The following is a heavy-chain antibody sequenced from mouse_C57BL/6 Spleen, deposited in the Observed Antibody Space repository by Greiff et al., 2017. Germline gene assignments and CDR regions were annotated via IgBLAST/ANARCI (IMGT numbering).Heavy chain of an antibody. CDR1: GFTFSDYY. J-gene: IGHJ4*01. V-gene: IGHV5-16*01. CDR2: INYDGSST. D-gene: IGHD2-4*01. CDR3: ARDRNDYPYAMDY. Sequence: EVKLVESEGGLVQPGSSMKLSCTASGFTFSDYYMAWVRQVPEKGLEWVANINYDGSSTYYLDSLKSRFIISRDNAKNILYLQMSSLKSEDTATYYCARDRNDYPYAMDYWGQGTSVTVSS.